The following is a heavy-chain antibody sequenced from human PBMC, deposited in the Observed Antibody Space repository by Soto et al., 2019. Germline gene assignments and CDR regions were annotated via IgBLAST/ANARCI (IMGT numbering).Heavy chain of an antibody. CDR3: VESGGAADY. D-gene: IGHD2-8*02. CDR1: GFTVSSYW. Sequence: GGALRLSCGASGFTVSSYWMGWVRQAPGKGLEWVANIQQDGSEKTYVDSVKGRFTISRDNAKNSLFLQMNSLTAEDTAVYYCVESGGAADYWVQGPLVTVSS. CDR2: IQQDGSEK. J-gene: IGHJ4*02. V-gene: IGHV3-7*03.